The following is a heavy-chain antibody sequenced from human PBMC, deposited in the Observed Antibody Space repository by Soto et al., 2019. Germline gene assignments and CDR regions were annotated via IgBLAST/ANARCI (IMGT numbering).Heavy chain of an antibody. CDR1: GFSFSTHA. J-gene: IGHJ4*02. CDR2: ISFDGGIK. Sequence: QVQLVESGGGVVQPGRSLRLSCAATGFSFSTHAMYWVRQAPGKGLEWVAVISFDGGIKYYADAVQGRFTISRDNSKNTVFLQTNSVRAADTAVYFCVPDHGSTTGPGTGHFDYGGEAALVPVS. D-gene: IGHD6-13*01. CDR3: VPDHGSTTGPGTGHFDY. V-gene: IGHV3-30*03.